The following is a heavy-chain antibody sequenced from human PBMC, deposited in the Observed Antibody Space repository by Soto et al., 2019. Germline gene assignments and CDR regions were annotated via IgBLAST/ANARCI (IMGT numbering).Heavy chain of an antibody. CDR3: ARDSTAMGQFDY. CDR1: GGSISSGGYY. D-gene: IGHD5-18*01. Sequence: QVQLQESGPGLVKPSQTLSLTCTVSGGSISSGGYYWSWIRQHPGKGLEWIGYTHYSGSAYYNASLKSRVTISVDTSKNQFSLKLSSVTAADTAVYYCARDSTAMGQFDYWGQGTLVTVSS. V-gene: IGHV4-31*03. J-gene: IGHJ4*02. CDR2: THYSGSA.